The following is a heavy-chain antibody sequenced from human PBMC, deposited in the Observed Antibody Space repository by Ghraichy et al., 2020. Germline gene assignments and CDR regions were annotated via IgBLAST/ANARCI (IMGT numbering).Heavy chain of an antibody. Sequence: SETLSLTCTVSGGSISSSTYYWGWIRLPPGKGLEWIGRIYYSGSTYYYPSLKSRGPMSVDTSKNQFSLRLSSVTAAATSVYYCAALPGLDNSASYRGLYFFVYWGLGTVVTVSS. CDR3: AALPGLDNSASYRGLYFFVY. CDR2: IYYSGST. D-gene: IGHD3-22*01. CDR1: GGSISSSTYY. J-gene: IGHJ4*01. V-gene: IGHV4-39*01.